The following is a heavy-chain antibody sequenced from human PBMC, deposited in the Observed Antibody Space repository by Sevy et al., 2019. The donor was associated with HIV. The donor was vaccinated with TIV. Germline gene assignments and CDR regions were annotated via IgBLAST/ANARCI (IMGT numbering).Heavy chain of an antibody. J-gene: IGHJ6*02. CDR1: GFSLTTSD. Sequence: GGSLRLSCAASGFSLTTSDMHWVRQAPGKGLEWVAYVRNDGSNKYYADSVRDRLTISRDSPKKTLYLQMNSLRDEDTAIYYCARGRKTTEEWLEELDYYYGLDVWGQGTTVTVSS. V-gene: IGHV3-30*02. CDR2: VRNDGSNK. D-gene: IGHD2-8*01. CDR3: ARGRKTTEEWLEELDYYYGLDV.